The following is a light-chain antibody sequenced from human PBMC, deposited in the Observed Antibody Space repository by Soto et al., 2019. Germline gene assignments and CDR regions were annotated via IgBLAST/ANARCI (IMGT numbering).Light chain of an antibody. J-gene: IGLJ2*01. Sequence: QSALTQPASVSGSPGQSITISCTGTSSDVGSYNLVSWYQQHPGKAPKLMIYEGSKRPSGVSNRFSGSKSGNTASLTISGLQAEDEAEYSCCSYAGSSTLFGGGTKLTVL. V-gene: IGLV2-23*01. CDR3: CSYAGSSTL. CDR2: EGS. CDR1: SSDVGSYNL.